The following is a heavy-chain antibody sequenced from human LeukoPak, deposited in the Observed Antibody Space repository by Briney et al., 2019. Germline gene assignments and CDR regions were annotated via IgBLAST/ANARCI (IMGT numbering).Heavy chain of an antibody. CDR1: AFTFSSYA. CDR3: AKGGSHYYDSGSYAPRSSPFDY. J-gene: IGHJ4*02. D-gene: IGHD3-10*01. CDR2: ISGSGAST. V-gene: IGHV3-23*01. Sequence: GGSLRLSCAASAFTFSSYAMSWVRQAAEKGLEWVSSISGSGASTYYADFVKGRFTISRDNSKNTLYLQMNSLRAEDAAVYYCAKGGSHYYDSGSYAPRSSPFDYWGQGTLVTVSS.